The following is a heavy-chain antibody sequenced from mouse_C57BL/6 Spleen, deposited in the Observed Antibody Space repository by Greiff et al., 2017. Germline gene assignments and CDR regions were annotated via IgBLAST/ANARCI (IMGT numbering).Heavy chain of an antibody. CDR2: IYPRDGST. Sequence: VQLVESDAELVKPGASVKISCKVSGYTFTDHTIHWMKQRPEQGLEWIGYIYPRDGSTKYNEKFKGKATLTADKSSSTAYMQLNSLTSEDSAVYYCARGLLRNAWFAYWGQGTLVTVSA. V-gene: IGHV1-78*01. D-gene: IGHD2-3*01. CDR3: ARGLLRNAWFAY. CDR1: GYTFTDHT. J-gene: IGHJ3*01.